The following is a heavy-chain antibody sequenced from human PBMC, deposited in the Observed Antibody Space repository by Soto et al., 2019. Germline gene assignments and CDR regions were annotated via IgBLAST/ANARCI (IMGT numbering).Heavy chain of an antibody. CDR2: IYYSGST. CDR3: ARDTWVPAAPYYYYGMDV. CDR1: GGSVSSGSYY. J-gene: IGHJ6*02. V-gene: IGHV4-61*01. Sequence: SETLSLTCTVSGGSVSSGSYYWSWIRQPPGKGLEWTGYIYYSGSTNYNPSLKSRVTISVDASKNQFSLKLSPVTAADTAVYYCARDTWVPAAPYYYYGMDVWGQGTTVTVSS. D-gene: IGHD2-2*01.